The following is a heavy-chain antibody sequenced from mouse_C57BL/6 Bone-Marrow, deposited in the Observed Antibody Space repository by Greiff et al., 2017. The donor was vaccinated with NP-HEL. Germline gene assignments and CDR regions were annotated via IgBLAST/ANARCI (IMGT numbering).Heavy chain of an antibody. CDR3: TTFLYYYGSGWGPY. J-gene: IGHJ3*01. V-gene: IGHV14-4*01. D-gene: IGHD1-1*01. CDR2: IDPENGDT. CDR1: GFNIKDDY. Sequence: EVQLQQSGAELVRPGASVKLSCTASGFNIKDDYMHWVKQRPEQGLEWIGWIDPENGDTEYASKFQGKATITADTSSNTAYLQLSSLTSEDTAVYYCTTFLYYYGSGWGPYWGQGTLVTVSA.